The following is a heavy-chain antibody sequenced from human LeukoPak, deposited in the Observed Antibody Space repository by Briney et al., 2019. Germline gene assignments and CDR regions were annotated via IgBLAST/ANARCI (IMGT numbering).Heavy chain of an antibody. CDR1: GGFISSSNW. J-gene: IGHJ3*02. D-gene: IGHD3-22*01. Sequence: PSETLSLTCAVSGGFISSSNWWSWVHQPPGKGLEWIGEIYHSGSTNYNSSLKSRVTISVDKSKNQFSLKLSSVTAADTAVYYCARMDYDTYAFDIWGQGTMVTVSS. CDR2: IYHSGST. CDR3: ARMDYDTYAFDI. V-gene: IGHV4-4*02.